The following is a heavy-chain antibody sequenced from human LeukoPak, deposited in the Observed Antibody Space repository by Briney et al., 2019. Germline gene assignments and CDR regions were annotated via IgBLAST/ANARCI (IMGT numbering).Heavy chain of an antibody. J-gene: IGHJ4*02. CDR1: GFTFSDAW. D-gene: IGHD6-6*01. Sequence: GGSLRLSCAASGFTFSDAWMGWVRQAPGMGLEWVGRIKSESAGGTTDYAAPVEGRFTLLRDDSKNTLDLQMNSLKTEDTGVYYCSTDGGVAARRGAYWGQGTLVTVSS. CDR3: STDGGVAARRGAY. V-gene: IGHV3-15*01. CDR2: IKSESAGGTT.